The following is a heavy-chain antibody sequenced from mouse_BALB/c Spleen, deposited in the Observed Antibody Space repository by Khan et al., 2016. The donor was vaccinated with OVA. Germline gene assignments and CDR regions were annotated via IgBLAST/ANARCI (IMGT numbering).Heavy chain of an antibody. J-gene: IGHJ3*01. CDR2: IDPSTDYT. CDR3: VNHGSNSAWFTY. CDR1: GYTFTSYW. Sequence: QVQLQQSGAELAKPGASVKMSCKASGYTFTSYWMHWVKQRPGQGLEWIGYIDPSTDYTEYNQKFRDKATLTVDKSSTTVYMQLTSLTSEDSAVYYWVNHGSNSAWFTYWGQGTLVTVSA. V-gene: IGHV1-7*01. D-gene: IGHD1-1*01.